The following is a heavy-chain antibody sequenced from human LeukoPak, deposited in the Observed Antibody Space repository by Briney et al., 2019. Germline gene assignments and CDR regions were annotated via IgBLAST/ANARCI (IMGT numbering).Heavy chain of an antibody. CDR2: ITGSTSRI. V-gene: IGHV3-21*01. CDR1: GFTFSIIG. Sequence: PGGSLRLSCAASGFTFSIIGMSWVRQAPGKGLEWVSSITGSTSRIYYYADSVRGRFTISRDNAKSALYLQMNSLRAEDTAIYYCARDFYDGSGTTDAFDIWGQGTMVTVSS. CDR3: ARDFYDGSGTTDAFDI. D-gene: IGHD3-22*01. J-gene: IGHJ3*02.